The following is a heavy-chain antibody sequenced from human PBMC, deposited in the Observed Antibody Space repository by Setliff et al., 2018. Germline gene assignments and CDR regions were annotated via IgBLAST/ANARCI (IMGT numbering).Heavy chain of an antibody. Sequence: GGSLRLSCAASGLTFSTYWMSWVRQAPGKGLEWVANIKQDGSEKYYADSVKGRFTISRDNAKNSLYLQMNSLRAEDTAVYYCARDKDFWSGYAFDIWGQGTMVIVSS. CDR3: ARDKDFWSGYAFDI. CDR1: GLTFSTYW. V-gene: IGHV3-7*01. CDR2: IKQDGSEK. J-gene: IGHJ3*02. D-gene: IGHD3-3*01.